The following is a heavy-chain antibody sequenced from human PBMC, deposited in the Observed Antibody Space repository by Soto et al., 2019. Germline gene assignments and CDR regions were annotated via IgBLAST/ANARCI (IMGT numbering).Heavy chain of an antibody. CDR2: IYYSGIT. J-gene: IGHJ4*02. CDR1: GGSISSSSYY. Sequence: PSETLSLTCTVSGGSISSSSYYWGWIRQPPGKGLEWIGSIYYSGITYYNPSLKSRVTISVDTSENQFSLKLSSVTAADTAVYYCARVDFPTTYYYDYWGQGTPVTVSS. D-gene: IGHD1-1*01. CDR3: ARVDFPTTYYYDY. V-gene: IGHV4-39*01.